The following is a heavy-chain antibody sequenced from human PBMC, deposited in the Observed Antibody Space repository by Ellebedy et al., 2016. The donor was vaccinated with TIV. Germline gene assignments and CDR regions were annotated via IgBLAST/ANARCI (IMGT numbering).Heavy chain of an antibody. D-gene: IGHD7-27*01. J-gene: IGHJ3*02. V-gene: IGHV4-4*07. CDR3: ARDAWGRDAFDI. CDR2: IYSTGTT. Sequence: SETLSLXXTVSGGSISGYYWTWLRQPAGKGLEWIGRIYSTGTTNYNSSLESRVTMSVDTSKNQFSLKLNSVTAADTAVYYCARDAWGRDAFDIWGQGTLVTVSS. CDR1: GGSISGYY.